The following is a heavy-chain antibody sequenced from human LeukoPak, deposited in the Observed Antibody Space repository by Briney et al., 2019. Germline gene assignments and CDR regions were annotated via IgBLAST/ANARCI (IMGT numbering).Heavy chain of an antibody. CDR3: ARGGKGRLRWGLGDY. Sequence: PSETLSLTCAVYGGSFSGYYWSWIRQPPGKGPEWIGEINHSGSTNYNPSLKSRVTISVDTSKNQFSLKLSSVTAADTAVYYCARGGKGRLRWGLGDYWGQGTLVTVSS. CDR1: GGSFSGYY. J-gene: IGHJ4*02. V-gene: IGHV4-34*01. CDR2: INHSGST. D-gene: IGHD5-12*01.